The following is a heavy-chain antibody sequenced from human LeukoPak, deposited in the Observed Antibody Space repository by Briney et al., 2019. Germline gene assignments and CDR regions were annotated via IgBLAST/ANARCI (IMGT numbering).Heavy chain of an antibody. CDR1: GFTFSDAW. V-gene: IGHV3-15*01. D-gene: IGHD1-26*01. CDR2: IKSKTDGGTT. Sequence: GRSLRLSCAASGFTFSDAWMSWVRQAPGTGLEWVGRIKSKTDGGTTDYAAPVKGRFTISRDDSKNTLYLQMNSLKTEDTAVYYCTTRGGSFSIFDYWGQGTLVTVSS. J-gene: IGHJ4*02. CDR3: TTRGGSFSIFDY.